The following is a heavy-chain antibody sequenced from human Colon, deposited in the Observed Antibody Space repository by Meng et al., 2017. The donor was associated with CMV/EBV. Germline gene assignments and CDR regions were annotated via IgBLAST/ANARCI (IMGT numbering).Heavy chain of an antibody. CDR1: GFTFSNAW. D-gene: IGHD1-7*01. CDR2: IKHDGHEE. CDR3: VRSTGWNSYFDF. Sequence: GESLKISCAASGFTFSNAWMSWVRQAPGKGLEWLAKIKHDGHEEKYLDSVEGRFSISRDNIKKSLYLQMNNLRVEDTGLYYCVRSTGWNSYFDFWGQGVQVTVSS. J-gene: IGHJ4*02. V-gene: IGHV3-7*01.